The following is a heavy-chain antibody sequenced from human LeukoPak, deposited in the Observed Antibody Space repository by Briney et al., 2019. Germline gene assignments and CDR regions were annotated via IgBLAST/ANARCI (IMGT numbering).Heavy chain of an antibody. D-gene: IGHD1-26*01. CDR2: ISYDGSNK. J-gene: IGHJ3*02. V-gene: IGHV3-30*04. Sequence: GGSLRLSCVVSGFTFSSYAMHWVRQAPGKGLEWVAVISYDGSNKYYADSVKGRFTISRDNSKNTLYLQMNSLRAEDTAVYYCARPLRQELLDDAFDIWGQGTMVTVSS. CDR1: GFTFSSYA. CDR3: ARPLRQELLDDAFDI.